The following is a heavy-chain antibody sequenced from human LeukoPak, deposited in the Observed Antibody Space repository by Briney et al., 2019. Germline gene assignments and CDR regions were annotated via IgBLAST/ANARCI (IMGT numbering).Heavy chain of an antibody. Sequence: SETLSLTCTVSGGSISSSSYYWGWIRQPPGKGLEWIGSIYYSGSTYYNPSLKSRVTISVDTSKNRFSLKLSSVTAADTAVYYCASGIYYYYYYMDVWGKGTTVTVSS. CDR1: GGSISSSSYY. CDR2: IYYSGST. CDR3: ASGIYYYYYYMDV. V-gene: IGHV4-39*01. J-gene: IGHJ6*03.